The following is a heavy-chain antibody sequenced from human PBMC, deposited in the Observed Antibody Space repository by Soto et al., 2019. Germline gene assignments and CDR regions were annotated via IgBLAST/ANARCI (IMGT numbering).Heavy chain of an antibody. Sequence: SETLSLTCTVSGGSISSGDYYWSWFRQPPGKGLEWIGNIYYSGSTYYNPSLKSRVTISIDTSKNQFSLKLSSVTAADTAVYYCASRKSSPYFDYWGQGTLVTVS. CDR1: GGSISSGDYY. J-gene: IGHJ4*02. V-gene: IGHV4-30-4*01. D-gene: IGHD3-10*01. CDR3: ASRKSSPYFDY. CDR2: IYYSGST.